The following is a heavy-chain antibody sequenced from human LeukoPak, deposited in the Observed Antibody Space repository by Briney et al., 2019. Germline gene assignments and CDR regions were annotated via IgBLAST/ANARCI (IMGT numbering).Heavy chain of an antibody. CDR2: ISGSGGST. CDR3: AIVGATLHFDI. V-gene: IGHV3-23*01. D-gene: IGHD1-26*01. J-gene: IGHJ3*02. Sequence: AGRSLRLSCAASGFTFDDYATHWVRQAPGKGLEWVSAISGSGGSTYYADSVKGRFTISRDNSKNTLYLQMNSLRAEDTAVYYCAIVGATLHFDIWGQGTMVTVSS. CDR1: GFTFDDYA.